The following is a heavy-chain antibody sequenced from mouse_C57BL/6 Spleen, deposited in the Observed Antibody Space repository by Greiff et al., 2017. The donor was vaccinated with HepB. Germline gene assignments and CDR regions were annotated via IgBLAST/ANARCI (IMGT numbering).Heavy chain of an antibody. J-gene: IGHJ2*01. D-gene: IGHD1-1*01. CDR2: ISDGGSYT. CDR3: ARGLLRSPPFDY. V-gene: IGHV5-4*01. CDR1: GFTFSSYA. Sequence: EVQVVESGGGLVKPGGSLKLSCAASGFTFSSYAMSWVRQTPEKRLEWVATISDGGSYTYYPDNVKGRFTISRDNAKNNLYLQMSHLKSEDTAMYYCARGLLRSPPFDYWGQGTTLTVSS.